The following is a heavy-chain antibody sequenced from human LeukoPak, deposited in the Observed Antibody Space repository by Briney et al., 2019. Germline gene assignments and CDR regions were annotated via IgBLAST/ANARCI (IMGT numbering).Heavy chain of an antibody. D-gene: IGHD6-13*01. V-gene: IGHV3-21*01. CDR1: GFTFSSYS. J-gene: IGHJ4*02. CDR3: ARSTSASGTGDY. CDR2: ISSGSGYI. Sequence: PGGSLRLSCAASGFTFSSYSMRWVRQAPGKGLEWVSSISSGSGYIYSADSVKGRFTISRDNTKNSLYLQMNSLGAEDTAVYYCARSTSASGTGDYWGQGTLVTVSS.